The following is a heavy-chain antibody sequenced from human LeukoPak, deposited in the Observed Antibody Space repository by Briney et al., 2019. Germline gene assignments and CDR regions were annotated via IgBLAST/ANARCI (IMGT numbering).Heavy chain of an antibody. J-gene: IGHJ3*02. CDR3: ARALPIFVGATSTDAFDI. CDR2: ISSSGSTI. CDR1: GFTFSSYW. D-gene: IGHD1-26*01. Sequence: PGGSLRLSCAASGFTFSSYWMSWIRQAPGKGLEWVSYISSSGSTIYYADSVKGRFTISRDNAKNTLYLQMNSLRAEDTAVYYCARALPIFVGATSTDAFDIWGQGTMVTVSS. V-gene: IGHV3-11*04.